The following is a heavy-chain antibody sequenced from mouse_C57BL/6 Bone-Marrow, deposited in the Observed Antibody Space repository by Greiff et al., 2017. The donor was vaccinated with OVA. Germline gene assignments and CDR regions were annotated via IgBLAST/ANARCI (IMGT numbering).Heavy chain of an antibody. CDR1: GFTFSSYG. Sequence: EVQLQESGGDLVKPGGSLKLSCAASGFTFSSYGMSWVRQTPDKRLEWVATISSGGSYTYYPDSVKGRFTISRDNAKNTLYLQMSSLKSEDTAMYYCARRSYYYGSRGYYAMDYWGQGTSVTVSS. CDR3: ARRSYYYGSRGYYAMDY. V-gene: IGHV5-6*01. J-gene: IGHJ4*01. D-gene: IGHD1-1*01. CDR2: ISSGGSYT.